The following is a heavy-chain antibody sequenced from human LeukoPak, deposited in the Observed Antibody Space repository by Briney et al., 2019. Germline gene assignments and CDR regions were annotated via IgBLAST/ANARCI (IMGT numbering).Heavy chain of an antibody. CDR1: GFTFGDYA. V-gene: IGHV3-23*01. Sequence: PGGSLRLSCTASGFTFGDYAMSRVRQAPGKGVEWVSAISGSWGSTYYADSGKGRFTISRDNSKNTLYLQLNSLRAEDTDVHYCAKDGWYDYWGQGNLVTVSS. CDR2: ISGSWGST. D-gene: IGHD2-15*01. J-gene: IGHJ4*02. CDR3: AKDGWYDY.